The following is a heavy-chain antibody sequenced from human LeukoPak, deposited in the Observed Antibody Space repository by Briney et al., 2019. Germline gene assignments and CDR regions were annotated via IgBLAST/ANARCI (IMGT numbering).Heavy chain of an antibody. V-gene: IGHV5-51*01. D-gene: IGHD1-26*01. CDR3: AREGGIEGAPF. CDR2: IYPGDSRK. CDR1: GYSFNKYW. Sequence: GESLKISCQASGYSFNKYWIAWVRQMPGKGLEWMGLIYPGDSRKRYSPTFQGQVAFSADMSINTAYLQWSSLKASDTAMYYCAREGGIEGAPFWGQGTLVTVSS. J-gene: IGHJ4*02.